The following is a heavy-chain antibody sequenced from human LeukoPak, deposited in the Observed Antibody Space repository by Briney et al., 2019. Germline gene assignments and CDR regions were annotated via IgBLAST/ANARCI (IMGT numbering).Heavy chain of an antibody. J-gene: IGHJ4*02. CDR3: AELGSSSGQNFDY. V-gene: IGHV1-69*05. CDR2: IIPIFGTA. D-gene: IGHD6-6*01. Sequence: GASVKVSCKASGYTFTSYAMNWVRQAPGQGLEWMGGIIPIFGTANYAQKFQGRVTITTDESTSTAYMELSSLRSEDTAVYYCAELGSSSGQNFDYWGQGTLVTVSS. CDR1: GYTFTSYA.